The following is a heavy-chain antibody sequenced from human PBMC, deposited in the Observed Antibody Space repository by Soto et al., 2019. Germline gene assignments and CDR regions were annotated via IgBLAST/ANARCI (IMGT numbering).Heavy chain of an antibody. CDR3: ALCGGDCYYYYYYYMDV. Sequence: GGSLRLSCAASGFTFSSYSMNWVRQAPGKGLEWVSYISSSSSTIYYADSVKGRFTISRDNAKNSLYLQMNSLRDEDTAVYYCALCGGDCYYYYYYYMDVWGKGTTVTVS. CDR2: ISSSSSTI. V-gene: IGHV3-48*02. CDR1: GFTFSSYS. D-gene: IGHD2-21*02. J-gene: IGHJ6*03.